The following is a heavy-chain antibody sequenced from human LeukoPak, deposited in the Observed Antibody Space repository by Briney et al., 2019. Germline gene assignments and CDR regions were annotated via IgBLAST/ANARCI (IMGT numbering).Heavy chain of an antibody. D-gene: IGHD3-22*01. J-gene: IGHJ4*02. CDR3: ARSGPYYYDSSGYYNPYYFDY. CDR1: GFTFSSYD. Sequence: TGGSLRLSCAASGFTFSSYDMHWVRQATGKGLEWVSAIGTAGDTYYPGSVKGRFTISRENAKNSLYLQMNSLRAGDTAVYYCARSGPYYYDSSGYYNPYYFDYWGQGTLVTVSS. CDR2: IGTAGDT. V-gene: IGHV3-13*01.